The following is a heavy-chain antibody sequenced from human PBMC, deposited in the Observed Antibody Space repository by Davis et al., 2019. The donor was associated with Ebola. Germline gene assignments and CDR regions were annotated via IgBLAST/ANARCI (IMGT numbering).Heavy chain of an antibody. D-gene: IGHD7-27*01. Sequence: SGPPLVKPPQTLTLTCTFSGFSLRTSGVGVGWIRQPPGKALEWLALIYWDDDKRYSPSLKSRLTITKDTSKNQVVLTMTNMDPVDTATYYCAHVPTGDYYYYGMDVWGQGTTVTVSS. CDR2: IYWDDDK. CDR3: AHVPTGDYYYYGMDV. V-gene: IGHV2-5*02. J-gene: IGHJ6*02. CDR1: GFSLRTSGVG.